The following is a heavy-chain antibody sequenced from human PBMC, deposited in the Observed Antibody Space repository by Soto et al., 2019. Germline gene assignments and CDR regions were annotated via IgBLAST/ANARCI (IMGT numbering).Heavy chain of an antibody. Sequence: LVKVYRKASGDGFGRFTINWVLKANGQGLEWMGGIKPISDITNYAQRFQGRVTFTADASTSTVYLELSSLRSEDTAMYYCARDPSTINKLIGVWFDPLGQGTLVTVFS. D-gene: IGHD4-4*01. CDR3: ARDPSTINKLIGVWFDP. V-gene: IGHV1-69*01. CDR2: IKPISDIT. J-gene: IGHJ5*02. CDR1: GDGFGRFT.